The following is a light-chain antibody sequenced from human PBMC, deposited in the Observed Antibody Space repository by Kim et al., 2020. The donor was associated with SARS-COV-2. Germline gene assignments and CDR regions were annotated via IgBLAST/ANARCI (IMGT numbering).Light chain of an antibody. J-gene: IGKJ4*01. CDR3: QQYGTSPLT. CDR2: GAS. CDR1: QTLSSNY. V-gene: IGKV3-20*01. Sequence: YPGETATVSCRASQTLSSNYLAWYQQKPGQAPRLLIYGASSRATGIPDRFSGSGSETDFTLTISRLDPEDFAMYYCQQYGTSPLTFGGGTKVDIK.